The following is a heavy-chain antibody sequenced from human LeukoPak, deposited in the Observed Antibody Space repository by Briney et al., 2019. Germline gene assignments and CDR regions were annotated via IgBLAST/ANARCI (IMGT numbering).Heavy chain of an antibody. CDR3: ATMQWLEGVDWFDP. CDR1: GFTFSNYC. D-gene: IGHD6-19*01. J-gene: IGHJ5*02. Sequence: GGSLRLSCAASGFTFSNYCIHWVRQAPGKGLEWVAFIRYDESNKFYADSVKGRFTISRDNSKNILFLQMNSLRAEDTAVYYCATMQWLEGVDWFDPWGQGTLVTVSS. V-gene: IGHV3-30*02. CDR2: IRYDESNK.